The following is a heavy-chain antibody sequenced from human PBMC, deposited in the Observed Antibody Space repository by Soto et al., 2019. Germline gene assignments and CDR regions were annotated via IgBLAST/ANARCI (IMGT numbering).Heavy chain of an antibody. CDR1: GFTFNIYG. CDR3: AKDQASGQGSFDS. J-gene: IGHJ4*02. Sequence: VKLVESGGGVVQPGGSLRLSCAASGFTFNIYGMHWVRQAPDKGLEWVALISYAGSNQYYADSVKGRFTISRDNSKNTLFLQMNSLRAADTAVYYCAKDQASGQGSFDSWGQGTLVTVSS. CDR2: ISYAGSNQ. V-gene: IGHV3-30*18.